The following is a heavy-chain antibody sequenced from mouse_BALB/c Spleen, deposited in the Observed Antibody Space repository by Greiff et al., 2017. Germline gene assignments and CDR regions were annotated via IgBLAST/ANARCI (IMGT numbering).Heavy chain of an antibody. CDR3: ARGHYVSWFAY. Sequence: VQLQQSGAELVRPGALVKLSCKASGFNIKDYYMHWVKQRPEKGLEWIGWIGPENGNTLYDPKFPGKASITADTSSNTTYLQLSSLTSEDTAFDYCARGHYVSWFAYWGQGTLVTVSA. V-gene: IGHV14-1*02. D-gene: IGHD1-1*01. CDR2: IGPENGNT. CDR1: GFNIKDYY. J-gene: IGHJ3*01.